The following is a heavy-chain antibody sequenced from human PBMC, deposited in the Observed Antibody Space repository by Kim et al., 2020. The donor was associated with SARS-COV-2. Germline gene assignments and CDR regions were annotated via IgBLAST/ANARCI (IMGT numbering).Heavy chain of an antibody. Sequence: DSVKGRFTISRDNSTTTLYLQMNSLRAEDTAVYYCARDRVSRIRGYGMDVWGQGTTVTVSS. CDR3: ARDRVSRIRGYGMDV. D-gene: IGHD6-13*01. J-gene: IGHJ6*02. V-gene: IGHV3-30*07.